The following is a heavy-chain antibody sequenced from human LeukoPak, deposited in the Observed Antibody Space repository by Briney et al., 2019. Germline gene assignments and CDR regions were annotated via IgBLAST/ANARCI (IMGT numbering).Heavy chain of an antibody. CDR3: AREYYDSSGSKYAFDI. Sequence: ASVKVSCRASGYNLTDYYMHWVRQAPGQGLEWMGCIDPESGGTKSAQRFQGRVTMTRDTSITTVYMELSRLRSDDTAVYYCAREYYDSSGSKYAFDIWGQGTMVIVSS. D-gene: IGHD3-22*01. V-gene: IGHV1-2*02. CDR2: IDPESGGT. J-gene: IGHJ3*02. CDR1: GYNLTDYY.